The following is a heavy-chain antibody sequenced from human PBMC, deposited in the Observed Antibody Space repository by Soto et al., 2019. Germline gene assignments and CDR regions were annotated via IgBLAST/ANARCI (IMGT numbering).Heavy chain of an antibody. CDR3: TSSTIT. CDR2: IYSGGNS. V-gene: IGHV3-66*01. J-gene: IGHJ4*02. CDR1: GFNVNNNY. Sequence: VQLVASGGDLVQPGGSRRLSCAASGFNVNNNYMTWVRQPPGKRLEWLSVIYSGGNSYYADSVKGRFTISRDNSKNTLYLQMNSLRADDTAVYYCTSSTITWGQGTLVTVSS. D-gene: IGHD3-9*01.